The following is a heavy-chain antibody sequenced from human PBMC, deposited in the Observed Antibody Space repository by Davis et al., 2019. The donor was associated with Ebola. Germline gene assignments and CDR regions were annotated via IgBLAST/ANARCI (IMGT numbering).Heavy chain of an antibody. CDR2: IKQDGSEK. CDR3: AREKYYYDSSGYHRGAFDI. CDR1: GFTFSSYW. J-gene: IGHJ3*02. Sequence: GGSLRLSCAASGFTFSSYWMSWVRKAPGKGLEWVANIKQDGSEKYYVDSVKGRFTISRDNAKNSLYLQMNSLRDEDTAVYYCAREKYYYDSSGYHRGAFDIWGQGTMVTVSS. V-gene: IGHV3-7*01. D-gene: IGHD3-22*01.